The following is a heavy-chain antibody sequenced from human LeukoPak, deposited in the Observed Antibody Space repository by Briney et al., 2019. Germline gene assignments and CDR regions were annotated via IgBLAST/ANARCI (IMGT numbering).Heavy chain of an antibody. Sequence: GGSLRLSCAASGFTFSSYWMSWVRQAPGKGLEWVANIKQDGSEKYYVDSVKGRFTISRDNAKNSLYLQMNNLRAEDTAVYYCARVAGDNWFDPWGQGTLVTVSS. V-gene: IGHV3-7*01. CDR2: IKQDGSEK. CDR1: GFTFSSYW. J-gene: IGHJ5*02. D-gene: IGHD3-10*01. CDR3: ARVAGDNWFDP.